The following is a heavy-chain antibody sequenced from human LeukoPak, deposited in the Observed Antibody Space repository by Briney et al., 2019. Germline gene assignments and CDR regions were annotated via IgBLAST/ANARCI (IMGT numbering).Heavy chain of an antibody. J-gene: IGHJ6*03. CDR1: GYTFTGYY. Sequence: ASVKVSCKSSGYTFTGYYLHWVRQAPGQGLEWMGCINPNSGGTHYAHKLQGRVTMSRDTSISRAYMELSRLRSDDTAVYYCARLSITIFGVVIGDNYYMDVWGKGTTVTVS. V-gene: IGHV1-2*02. CDR3: ARLSITIFGVVIGDNYYMDV. D-gene: IGHD3-3*01. CDR2: INPNSGGT.